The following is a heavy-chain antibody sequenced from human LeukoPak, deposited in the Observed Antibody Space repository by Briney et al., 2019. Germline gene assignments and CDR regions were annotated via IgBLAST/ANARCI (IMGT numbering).Heavy chain of an antibody. CDR3: ATGHGDWAGNYFVH. J-gene: IGHJ4*02. CDR1: GFTVSHYG. D-gene: IGHD4-17*01. Sequence: GGSLRLSWAASGFTVSHYGMNWVRQAPRKCLGWVSIISGSGTRIHCADLVKGRFSSSRDNSNNILYLEIFSLRAEDTAVYYCATGHGDWAGNYFVHWGLGTLVSVST. CDR2: ISGSGTRI. V-gene: IGHV3-23*01.